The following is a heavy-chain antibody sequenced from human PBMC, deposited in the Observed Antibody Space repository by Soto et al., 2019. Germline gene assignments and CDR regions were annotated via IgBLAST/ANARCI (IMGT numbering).Heavy chain of an antibody. CDR3: ARVLPELVVAAGCYFDY. D-gene: IGHD2-15*01. J-gene: IGHJ4*02. CDR2: IYYSGST. Sequence: SETLSLTCTVSGGSISSGGYYWSWIRQHPGKGLEWIGYIYYSGSTYYNPSLKSRVTISVDTSKNQFSLKLSSVTAADTAVYYCARVLPELVVAAGCYFDYWDQGTLVTVSS. V-gene: IGHV4-31*03. CDR1: GGSISSGGYY.